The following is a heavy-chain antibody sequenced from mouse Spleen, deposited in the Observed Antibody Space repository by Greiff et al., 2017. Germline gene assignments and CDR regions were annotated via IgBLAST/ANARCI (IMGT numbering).Heavy chain of an antibody. V-gene: IGHV5-4*01. CDR2: ISDGGSYT. D-gene: IGHD1-1*01. CDR1: GFTFSSYA. Sequence: EVKLMESGGGLVKPGGSLKLSCAASGFTFSSYAMSWVRQTPEKRLEWVATISDGGSYTYYPDNVKGRFTISRDNAKNNLYLQMSHLKSEDTAMYYCARDYGSSYVPFAYWGQGTLVTVSA. J-gene: IGHJ3*01. CDR3: ARDYGSSYVPFAY.